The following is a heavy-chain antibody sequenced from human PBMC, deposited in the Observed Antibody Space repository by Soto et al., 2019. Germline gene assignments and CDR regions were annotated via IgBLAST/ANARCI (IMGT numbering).Heavy chain of an antibody. J-gene: IGHJ6*02. CDR1: GGTFSSYA. CDR2: IIPIFGTA. V-gene: IGHV1-69*01. D-gene: IGHD2-21*02. Sequence: QVQLVQSGAEVKKPGSSVKVSSKASGGTFSSYAISWVRQAPGQGLEWMGGIIPIFGTANYAQKFQGRVTITADESTSTAYMELSSLRSEDTAVYYCARGDCGGDCYYYYYYGMDVWGQGTTVTVSS. CDR3: ARGDCGGDCYYYYYYGMDV.